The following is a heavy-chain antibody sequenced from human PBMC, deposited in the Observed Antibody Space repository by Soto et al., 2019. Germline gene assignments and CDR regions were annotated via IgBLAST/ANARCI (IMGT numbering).Heavy chain of an antibody. V-gene: IGHV3-23*01. Sequence: HPGGSLRLSCTASGFTFSSYAMSWVRQAPGKGLEWVSSISESAGSTYYADSVKGRFTISRDNSKNTVSLQMNSLRVEDTAVYYCAREGLDFWSGYSDDAWVDSWGQGTLVTVSS. J-gene: IGHJ4*02. D-gene: IGHD3-3*01. CDR2: ISESAGST. CDR3: AREGLDFWSGYSDDAWVDS. CDR1: GFTFSSYA.